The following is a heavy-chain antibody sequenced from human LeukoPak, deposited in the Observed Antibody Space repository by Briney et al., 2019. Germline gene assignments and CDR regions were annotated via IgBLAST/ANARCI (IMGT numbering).Heavy chain of an antibody. Sequence: PGGSLRLSCAASGFTFSSYSMNWVRQAPGKGLEWVSVIYSGGSTYYADSVKGRFTISRDNSKNTLYLQMNSLRAEDTAVYYCARAQMTRYYYYYMDVWGKGTTVTISS. J-gene: IGHJ6*03. V-gene: IGHV3-66*01. D-gene: IGHD2-21*02. CDR3: ARAQMTRYYYYYMDV. CDR1: GFTFSSYS. CDR2: IYSGGST.